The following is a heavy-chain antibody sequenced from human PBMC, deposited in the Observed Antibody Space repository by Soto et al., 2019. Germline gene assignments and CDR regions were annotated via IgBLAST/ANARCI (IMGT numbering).Heavy chain of an antibody. V-gene: IGHV5-51*01. J-gene: IGHJ1*01. CDR2: IYPGDSDT. D-gene: IGHD3-10*01. CDR3: TRPDFYFASGDWAL. Sequence: EVQLVQSGAEVKKSGESLRISCKGSGYSFTTYWIGWVRQRPGKGLEWMGIIYPGDSDTRYIPSFQGQVTISADKSINTAYLQWSSLKASDTAVYYCTRPDFYFASGDWALRGQGTPVTVSS. CDR1: GYSFTTYW.